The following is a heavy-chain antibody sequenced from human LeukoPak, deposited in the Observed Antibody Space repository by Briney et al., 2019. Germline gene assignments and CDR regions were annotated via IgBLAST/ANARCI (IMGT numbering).Heavy chain of an antibody. D-gene: IGHD6-13*01. CDR2: INHSGST. Sequence: PSETLSLTCAVYGGSFSGYYWSWIRQPPGKGLEWFGEINHSGSTNDNPSLRSRVTISVDTSKNQFSQKLSSVTDADTAVYYCATTVAAADYWYFDLWGRGTLVTVSS. V-gene: IGHV4-34*01. CDR3: ATTVAAADYWYFDL. CDR1: GGSFSGYY. J-gene: IGHJ2*01.